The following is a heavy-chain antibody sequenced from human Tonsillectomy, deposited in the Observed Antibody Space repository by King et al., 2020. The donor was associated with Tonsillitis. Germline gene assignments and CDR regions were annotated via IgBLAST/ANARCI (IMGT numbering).Heavy chain of an antibody. CDR2: INPSGGSP. Sequence: QLVQSGAEVKKPGASVKVSCKASGYTFTSYYMHWVRQAPGQGLEWMAIINPSGGSPTYAQKFQGRFTMTSDPSTSTVYLELSSLRSEDTAVYYCAGDSNSHSFDYWGQGTLVTVSS. J-gene: IGHJ4*02. CDR3: AGDSNSHSFDY. V-gene: IGHV1-46*01. D-gene: IGHD2/OR15-2a*01. CDR1: GYTFTSYY.